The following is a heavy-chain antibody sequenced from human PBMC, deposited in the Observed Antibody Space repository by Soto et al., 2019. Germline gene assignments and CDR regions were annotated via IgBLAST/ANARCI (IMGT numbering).Heavy chain of an antibody. CDR2: IYHNGNT. D-gene: IGHD4-17*01. Sequence: QVQLQESGPGLVKPSGTLSLSCAVSGASITSSNWWSWVRQPPGKGLEWIGEIYHNGNTNYNPSLKSRVTISVDKSKNQFSLKLSSVTAADTAVYYCARAPGTVTIYYFDYWGRGTLVTVSS. CDR3: ARAPGTVTIYYFDY. J-gene: IGHJ4*02. CDR1: GASITSSNW. V-gene: IGHV4-4*02.